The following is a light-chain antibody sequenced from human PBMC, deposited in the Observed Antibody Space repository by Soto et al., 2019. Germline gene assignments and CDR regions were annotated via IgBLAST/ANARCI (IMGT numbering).Light chain of an antibody. CDR1: QSISNY. CDR2: TAS. Sequence: DIQMTQSPSSLSASVGDRVTITCRASQSISNYLNWYQQKPGRAPKLLIYTASSLQSGVPSRFSGSGSGTDCTLTISSLQPEDFASYYCQQSYSNPPTFGQGTKVEIK. CDR3: QQSYSNPPT. J-gene: IGKJ1*01. V-gene: IGKV1-39*01.